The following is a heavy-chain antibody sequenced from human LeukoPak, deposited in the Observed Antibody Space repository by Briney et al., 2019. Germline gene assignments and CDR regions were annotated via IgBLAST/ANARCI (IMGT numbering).Heavy chain of an antibody. Sequence: ASVKVSCKASGYTFTSYYMHWVRQAPGQGLEWMGIINPSGGSTSYAQKFQGRVTMTRDTSTSTVYMELSSLRSEDTAVYYCTRRDYGGTCMDVWGQGTTVTVSS. CDR3: TRRDYGGTCMDV. D-gene: IGHD4-23*01. CDR1: GYTFTSYY. CDR2: INPSGGST. J-gene: IGHJ6*02. V-gene: IGHV1-46*01.